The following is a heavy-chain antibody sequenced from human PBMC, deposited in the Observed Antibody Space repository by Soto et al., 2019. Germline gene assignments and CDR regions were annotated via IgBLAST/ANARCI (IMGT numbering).Heavy chain of an antibody. D-gene: IGHD5-18*01. V-gene: IGHV4-34*01. CDR2: MNHSGST. CDR1: GGSFSCYY. CDR3: ARGEIQLWLNYYYGMDV. J-gene: IGHJ6*02. Sequence: SETLSLTCAFYGGSFSCYYWSWIRQPPGKGLEWIGEMNHSGSTNYTPSLKSRVTISVDTSKKQFSLKLSSVTAADTAVYYCARGEIQLWLNYYYGMDVWGQGTTVTVSS.